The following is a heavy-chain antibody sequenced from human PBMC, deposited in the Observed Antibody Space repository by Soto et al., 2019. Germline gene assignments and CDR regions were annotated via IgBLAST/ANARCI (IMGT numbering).Heavy chain of an antibody. J-gene: IGHJ2*01. CDR1: GGTYSSYP. CDR2: FTPALGTA. CDR3: AREGGDGYGWEGSWFLDI. D-gene: IGHD5-12*01. Sequence: QAQLVQSGAEMKQPGSSVKVSCKASGGTYSSYPINWVRPAPGHGLEWLVSFTPALGTANYPKKFQDRLTITAETSASTTYVELRSLRSEDTGLSYSAREGGDGYGWEGSWFLDIWGRGTLVTGSS. V-gene: IGHV1-69*06.